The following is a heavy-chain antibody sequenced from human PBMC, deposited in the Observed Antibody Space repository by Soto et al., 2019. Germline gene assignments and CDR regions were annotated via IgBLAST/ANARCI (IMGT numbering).Heavy chain of an antibody. V-gene: IGHV4-4*07. CDR3: ATLYSYGEHDV. D-gene: IGHD5-18*01. CDR1: GGSVINYY. CDR2: VHASGSA. J-gene: IGHJ4*02. Sequence: QVRLQESGPGLVKPSETLSLTCTVSGGSVINYYWAWIRQPAGKGLEWIGRVHASGSARYNPSLNSRVTMSVDTSKNQVFLRLSALTAADTAVYYCATLYSYGEHDVWGPGTLVSVSS.